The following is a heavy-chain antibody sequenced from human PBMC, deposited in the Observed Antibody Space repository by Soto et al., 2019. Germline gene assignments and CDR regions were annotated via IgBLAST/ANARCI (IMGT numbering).Heavy chain of an antibody. CDR3: AREGYGGEEAFDC. V-gene: IGHV3-33*01. D-gene: IGHD2-21*01. CDR1: GFTFRSHG. CDR2: IWYDGSHQ. J-gene: IGHJ4*02. Sequence: QVKLVESGGGVVQPGRSLRLSCAASGFTFRSHGMHWVRQAPGKGLEWVAVIWYDGSHQYYGDSVKGRFTISRDNSKNTLSLPMNSLRAEDRDIYSCAREGYGGEEAFDCWGQGTLVTVSS.